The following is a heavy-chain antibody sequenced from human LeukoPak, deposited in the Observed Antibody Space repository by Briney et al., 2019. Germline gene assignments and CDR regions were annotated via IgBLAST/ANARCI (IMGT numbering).Heavy chain of an antibody. CDR3: AKYPGSGYYYSRVDY. CDR2: ISGSGGST. Sequence: GGSLRLSCAASGFTFSSYAMSWVRQAPGKGLEWVSAISGSGGSTYYADSVKGRFTISRDNSKNTLHLQMNSLRAEDTAVYYCAKYPGSGYYYSRVDYWGQGTLVTVSS. CDR1: GFTFSSYA. D-gene: IGHD3-22*01. J-gene: IGHJ4*02. V-gene: IGHV3-23*01.